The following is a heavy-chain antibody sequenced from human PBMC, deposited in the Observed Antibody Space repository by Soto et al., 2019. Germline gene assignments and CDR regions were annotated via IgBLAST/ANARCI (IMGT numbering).Heavy chain of an antibody. J-gene: IGHJ5*02. CDR3: AKLPPPPITIFARGFGWFDP. V-gene: IGHV3-23*01. CDR1: GFTFSSYA. D-gene: IGHD3-3*01. CDR2: ISGSGGST. Sequence: AGGSLRLSCAASGFTFSSYAMSWVRQAPGKGLEWVSAISGSGGSTYYADSVKGRFTISRDNSKNTLYLQMNSLRAEDTAVYYCAKLPPPPITIFARGFGWFDPWGQGTLVTVSS.